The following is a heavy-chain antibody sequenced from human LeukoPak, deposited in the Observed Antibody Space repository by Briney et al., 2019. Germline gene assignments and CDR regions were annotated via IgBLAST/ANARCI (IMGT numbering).Heavy chain of an antibody. CDR3: VAERYSDGCCWFDP. CDR1: GFTFSIST. V-gene: IGHV1-58*01. CDR2: IGLGSGDT. D-gene: IGHD6-25*01. Sequence: GASVKVSCKPSGFTFSISTVQWVRQARGQRLGWPGWIGLGSGDTKYAQRVQERLTLTRDMSTNTAYMELSSLRSEDTAVYYCVAERYSDGCCWFDPWGQGTLVTVSS. J-gene: IGHJ5*02.